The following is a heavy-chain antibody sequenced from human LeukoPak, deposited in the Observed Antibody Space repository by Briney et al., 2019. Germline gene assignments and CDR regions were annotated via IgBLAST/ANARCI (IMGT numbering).Heavy chain of an antibody. V-gene: IGHV4-34*01. D-gene: IGHD1-26*01. Sequence: SETLSLTCAVYGGSFSGYYWSWIRQPPGKGLEWIGEINHSGSTNYNPSLKSRVTISVDTSKNQFSLKLSSVTAADTAVYCCARAPWEPGRFQHWGQGTLVTVSS. CDR1: GGSFSGYY. J-gene: IGHJ1*01. CDR3: ARAPWEPGRFQH. CDR2: INHSGST.